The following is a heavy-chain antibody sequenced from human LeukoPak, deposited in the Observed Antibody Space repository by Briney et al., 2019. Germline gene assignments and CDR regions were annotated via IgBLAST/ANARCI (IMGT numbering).Heavy chain of an antibody. CDR3: ARDGPRDYYDSSGYYPHGMDV. Sequence: SQTLSPTCTVSGGPISSGGYYWSWIRQHPGKGLEWIGYIYYSGSTYYNPSLKSRVTISVDTSKNQFSLKLSSVTAADTAVYYCARDGPRDYYDSSGYYPHGMDVWGQGTTVTVSS. CDR2: IYYSGST. J-gene: IGHJ6*02. V-gene: IGHV4-31*03. D-gene: IGHD3-22*01. CDR1: GGPISSGGYY.